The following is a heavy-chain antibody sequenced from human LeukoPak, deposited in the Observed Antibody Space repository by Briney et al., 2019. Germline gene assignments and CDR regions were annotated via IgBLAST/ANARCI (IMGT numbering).Heavy chain of an antibody. J-gene: IGHJ4*02. CDR3: ARDQYYDFWSGYPPLDY. CDR1: GFTFSSYW. V-gene: IGHV3-7*01. Sequence: GGSLRLSCVASGFTFSSYWMSWVRQAPGKGLEWVANIKQDGSEKYYVDSVKGRFTISRDNAKNSLYLQMNSLRAEDTAVYYCARDQYYDFWSGYPPLDYWGQGTLVTVSS. CDR2: IKQDGSEK. D-gene: IGHD3-3*01.